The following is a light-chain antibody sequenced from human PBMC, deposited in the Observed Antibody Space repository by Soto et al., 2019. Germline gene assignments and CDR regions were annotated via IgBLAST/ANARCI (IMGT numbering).Light chain of an antibody. CDR3: QQYSRAPPT. Sequence: EIGLTQSPATLSLSPGERATLSCRASQSVTDNYLAWYQQKPGQTPRLVISGASSWTSGIPDRFSASGSGKDFTLTISRLEPEDFAVYYCQQYSRAPPTFGQGTKVEIK. CDR1: QSVTDNY. V-gene: IGKV3-20*01. J-gene: IGKJ1*01. CDR2: GAS.